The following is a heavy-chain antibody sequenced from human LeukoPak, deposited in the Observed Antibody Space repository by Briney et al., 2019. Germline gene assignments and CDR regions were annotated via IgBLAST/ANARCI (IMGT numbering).Heavy chain of an antibody. D-gene: IGHD3-3*01. Sequence: PSETLSLTCTVSGGSLSSYYWSWIRQPPGKGLEWIGYIYYSGSTNYNPSLKSRVTISVDTSKNQFSLKLSSVTAADTAVYYCARGDDFWSGYSPYWGQGTLITVSS. J-gene: IGHJ4*02. CDR3: ARGDDFWSGYSPY. CDR2: IYYSGST. CDR1: GGSLSSYY. V-gene: IGHV4-59*08.